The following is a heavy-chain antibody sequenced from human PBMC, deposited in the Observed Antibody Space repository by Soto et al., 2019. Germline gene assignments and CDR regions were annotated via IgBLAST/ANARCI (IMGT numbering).Heavy chain of an antibody. Sequence: GGSLRLSCAASGFTFSSYGMHWVRQAPGKGLEWVAIIWYDGSNKYYADSVKGRFTISRDNSKNTLYLQMNSLRAEDTAVYYCSRHSALGRLMSHPEPSYYNWGMVFREQATTVTVSS. CDR3: SRHSALGRLMSHPEPSYYNWGMVF. CDR2: IWYDGSNK. D-gene: IGHD2-21*01. V-gene: IGHV3-33*01. J-gene: IGHJ6*01. CDR1: GFTFSSYG.